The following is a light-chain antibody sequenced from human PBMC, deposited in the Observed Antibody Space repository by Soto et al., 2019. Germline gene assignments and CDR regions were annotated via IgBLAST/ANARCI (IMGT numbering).Light chain of an antibody. CDR1: QSIRTY. V-gene: IGKV1-39*01. J-gene: IGKJ4*01. Sequence: DIQVTQSPSSLSTPVGDRVTITCRASQSIRTYLNWYQQKPGKAPKLLIYAASYVQSGVSSRFSGSGSGSDFTLTISSLQPEDFGTYYCQQSYSTPGFGGGTRVEIK. CDR3: QQSYSTPG. CDR2: AAS.